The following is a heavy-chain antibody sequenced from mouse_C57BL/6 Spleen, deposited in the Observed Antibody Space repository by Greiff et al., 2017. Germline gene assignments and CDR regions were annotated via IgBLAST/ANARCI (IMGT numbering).Heavy chain of an antibody. J-gene: IGHJ4*01. V-gene: IGHV7-3*01. CDR3: ASDGPYGNYCAMDY. CDR1: GFTFTAYY. D-gene: IGHD2-1*01. Sequence: EVTLMESGGGLVQPGGSLSLSCAASGFTFTAYYMSWVRQPPGKALEWLGLIRNKANGYTTNYSASVKGRFTISRDNSQSILYLQMNALRAEDSATYYCASDGPYGNYCAMDYWGQGASVTVSS. CDR2: IRNKANGYTT.